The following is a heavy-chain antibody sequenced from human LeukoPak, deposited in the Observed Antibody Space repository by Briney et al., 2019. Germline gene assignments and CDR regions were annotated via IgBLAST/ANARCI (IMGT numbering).Heavy chain of an antibody. CDR3: ARISGYRVS. V-gene: IGHV3-53*01. CDR2: IYSAGIT. J-gene: IGHJ5*02. CDR1: GFIVSSDY. D-gene: IGHD5-12*01. Sequence: GGSLRLSCAASGFIVSSDYMGWVRQAPGKGLEWVSVIYSAGITYYADSVRGRFTISRDNSKNTLYLQMNSLGAGDTAMYYCARISGYRVSWGQGTLVTVSS.